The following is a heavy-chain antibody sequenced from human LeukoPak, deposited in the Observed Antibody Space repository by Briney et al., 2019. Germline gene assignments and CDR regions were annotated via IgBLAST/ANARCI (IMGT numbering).Heavy chain of an antibody. J-gene: IGHJ4*02. V-gene: IGHV1-2*06. D-gene: IGHD2-2*01. CDR1: GYTFTGYH. CDR2: INPNSGDT. CDR3: ARDYCSSTSCLFDY. Sequence: ASVTVSCKASGYTFTGYHMHWVRQAPGQGLEWMGRINPNSGDTNYAQKFQGRVTMTRDTSISTAYMELSRLRSGDTAVYYCARDYCSSTSCLFDYWGQGTLVTVSS.